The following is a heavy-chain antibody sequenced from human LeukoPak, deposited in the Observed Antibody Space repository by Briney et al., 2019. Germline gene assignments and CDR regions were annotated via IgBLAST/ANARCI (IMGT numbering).Heavy chain of an antibody. Sequence: GGSLRLSCAASGFTLSSHWMSWVRQAPGKGLEWVANIKPDGSDKYYVDSVKGRFTISRDNAKNSIYLQINSLRAEDTALYYCARDEFGPLAFWGRGTLVTVSS. J-gene: IGHJ4*02. CDR1: GFTLSSHW. CDR2: IKPDGSDK. CDR3: ARDEFGPLAF. D-gene: IGHD3/OR15-3a*01. V-gene: IGHV3-7*05.